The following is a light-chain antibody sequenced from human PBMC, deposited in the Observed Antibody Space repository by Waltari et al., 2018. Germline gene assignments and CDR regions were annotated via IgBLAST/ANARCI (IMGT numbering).Light chain of an antibody. V-gene: IGLV1-47*01. J-gene: IGLJ3*02. Sequence: QSVLTQPPSASGTPRQRVRFPCSVSSSNLASNYLFCYQHFPGTAPQLLIYRGDQRPSGVPDRFSASKGGTAAALVISAVRSEDEADYYCAAWDGSLSGRLFGGGTRLTVL. CDR1: SSNLASNY. CDR3: AAWDGSLSGRL. CDR2: RGD.